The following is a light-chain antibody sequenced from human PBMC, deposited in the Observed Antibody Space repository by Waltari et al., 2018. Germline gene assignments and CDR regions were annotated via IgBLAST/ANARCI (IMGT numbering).Light chain of an antibody. V-gene: IGLV3-1*01. J-gene: IGLJ2*01. Sequence: SYELSQPPSESVSPGQTAAISCSGDELGIKFVWGYQQKPGQSPVLVLYQDDKRPSGIPERFSGSNAGTRATLIIVGTQPMDEADYYCQAWDRTTAVFGGGTKLTVL. CDR2: QDD. CDR3: QAWDRTTAV. CDR1: ELGIKF.